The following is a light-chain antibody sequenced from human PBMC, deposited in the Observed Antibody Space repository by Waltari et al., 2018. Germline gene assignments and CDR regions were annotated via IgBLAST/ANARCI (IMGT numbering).Light chain of an antibody. CDR3: AAWDSSLSAWV. Sequence: QSVLTQPPSASGTPGQRVTISCYGSSSNLGSNPVYWYQHLPATAPKVLIYRNNQRPSGVPDRFSGSKSGPSASLAMSALRSDDEADYYCAAWDSSLSAWVFGAGTKLTVL. CDR2: RNN. V-gene: IGLV1-47*01. CDR1: SSNLGSNP. J-gene: IGLJ3*02.